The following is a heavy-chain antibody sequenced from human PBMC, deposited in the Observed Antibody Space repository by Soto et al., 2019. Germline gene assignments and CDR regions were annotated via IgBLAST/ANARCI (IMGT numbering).Heavy chain of an antibody. CDR3: AIEDLRGTYFDY. J-gene: IGHJ4*02. Sequence: EVQLVESGGGLVQPGGSLRLSCAASGFTVSSNYMSWVRQAPGKGLEWVSVIYSGGSTYYADSVKGRFTISRDNSKNTLYLQMNSLKAEDTAVYYCAIEDLRGTYFDYWGQGTLVTVSS. CDR1: GFTVSSNY. CDR2: IYSGGST. V-gene: IGHV3-66*01.